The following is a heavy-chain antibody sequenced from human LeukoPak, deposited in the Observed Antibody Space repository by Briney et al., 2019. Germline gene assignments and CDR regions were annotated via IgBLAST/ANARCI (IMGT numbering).Heavy chain of an antibody. Sequence: GGCLRLSCAASGFTFSSYAMSWVRQAPGKGLEWVSAISGSGGSTYYADSVKGGFTISRDNSKNTLYLQMNSLRAEDTAVYYCAKDGSRVTTYFDYWGQGTLVTVSS. CDR2: ISGSGGST. J-gene: IGHJ4*02. CDR3: AKDGSRVTTYFDY. CDR1: GFTFSSYA. V-gene: IGHV3-23*01. D-gene: IGHD4-17*01.